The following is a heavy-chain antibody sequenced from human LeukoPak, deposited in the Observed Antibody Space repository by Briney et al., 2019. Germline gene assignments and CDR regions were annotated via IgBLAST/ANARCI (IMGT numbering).Heavy chain of an antibody. J-gene: IGHJ4*02. V-gene: IGHV1-2*02. D-gene: IGHD1-26*01. CDR2: INPNSGGT. Sequence: ASVKVSCKASGGTFSSYAISWVRQAPGQGLEWMGWINPNSGGTNYAQKFQGRVTMTRDTSISTAYMELSRLRSDDTAVYYCARDSPGIVGATWYFDYWGQGTLVTVSS. CDR3: ARDSPGIVGATWYFDY. CDR1: GGTFSSYA.